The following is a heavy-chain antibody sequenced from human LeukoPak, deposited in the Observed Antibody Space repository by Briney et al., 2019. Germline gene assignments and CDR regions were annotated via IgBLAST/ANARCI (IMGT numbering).Heavy chain of an antibody. V-gene: IGHV3-7*01. J-gene: IGHJ4*02. CDR3: ARTPDGADY. Sequence: PGGSLRLSCAASGFTFNNYWMTWFRQAPGKGLEWVANIKQDGTEIFYVDSVRGRFIISRDNAENSLYSQMNSLRVEDTAVYYCARTPDGADYWGQGTLVTVSS. D-gene: IGHD3-10*01. CDR1: GFTFNNYW. CDR2: IKQDGTEI.